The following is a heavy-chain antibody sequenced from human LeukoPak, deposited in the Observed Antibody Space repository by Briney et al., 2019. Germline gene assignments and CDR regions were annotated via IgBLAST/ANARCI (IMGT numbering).Heavy chain of an antibody. Sequence: GGSLRLSCAASGFAFSNYAIHWVRQAPGKGLEWVAVISSDGSNKYYADSVKGRCTISRDNSKNTFYLQMNSLRAEDTAVYYCAKTFGLIDPFEYWGQGTLVTVSS. D-gene: IGHD2/OR15-2a*01. J-gene: IGHJ4*02. CDR3: AKTFGLIDPFEY. CDR1: GFAFSNYA. V-gene: IGHV3-30-3*02. CDR2: ISSDGSNK.